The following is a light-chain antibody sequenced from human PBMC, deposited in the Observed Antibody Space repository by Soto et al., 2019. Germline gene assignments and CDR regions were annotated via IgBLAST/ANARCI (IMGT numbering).Light chain of an antibody. Sequence: EIVMTHSPATLAVSPWEGATLSASASQSVNSNYLAWYQQKPGQAPRLLIYGISKRATDIPDRFSGSGSGTEFTLTISSLQPEDFATYYCQQHGQWPITFGQGTRLEI. CDR1: QSVNSN. CDR3: QQHGQWPIT. J-gene: IGKJ5*01. CDR2: GIS. V-gene: IGKV3D-15*01.